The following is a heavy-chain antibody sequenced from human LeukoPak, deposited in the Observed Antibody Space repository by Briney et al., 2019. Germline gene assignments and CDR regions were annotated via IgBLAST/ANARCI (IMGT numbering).Heavy chain of an antibody. V-gene: IGHV3-21*01. CDR3: ARVHYGSVYDAFDI. CDR1: GFTFSSYS. D-gene: IGHD3-10*01. Sequence: GGSLRLSCAASGFTFSSYSMNWVRQAPGKGLEWVSSISSSSSYIYYADSVKGRFTISRDNAKNSLYLQMNSLRAEDTAVYYCARVHYGSVYDAFDIWGQGTMVTVSS. CDR2: ISSSSSYI. J-gene: IGHJ3*02.